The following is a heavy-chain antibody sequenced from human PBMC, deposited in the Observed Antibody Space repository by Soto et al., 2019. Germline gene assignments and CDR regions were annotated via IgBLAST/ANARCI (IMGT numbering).Heavy chain of an antibody. CDR2: ISAYNGNT. V-gene: IGHV1-18*01. CDR3: AREPADTAMVIYYYYYGMDV. J-gene: IGHJ6*02. CDR1: GYTFTSYG. D-gene: IGHD5-18*01. Sequence: GASVKVSCKASGYTFTSYGISWVRQAPGQGLEWMGWISAYNGNTNYAQKLQGRVTMTTDTSTSTAYMELRSLRSDDTAVYYCAREPADTAMVIYYYYYGMDVWGQGTTVTVSS.